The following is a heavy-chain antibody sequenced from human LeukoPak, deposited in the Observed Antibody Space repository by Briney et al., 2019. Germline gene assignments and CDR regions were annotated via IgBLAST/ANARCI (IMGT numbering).Heavy chain of an antibody. D-gene: IGHD3-10*01. V-gene: IGHV3-21*01. CDR3: ARDPPLSMVRGVEFDY. Sequence: GGSLRLSCAASGFTFSSYSMSWVRQAPGKGLEWVSSISSSSSYIYYADSVKGRFTISRDNAKNSLYLQMNSLRAEDTAVYYCARDPPLSMVRGVEFDYWGQGTLVTVSS. CDR1: GFTFSSYS. CDR2: ISSSSSYI. J-gene: IGHJ4*02.